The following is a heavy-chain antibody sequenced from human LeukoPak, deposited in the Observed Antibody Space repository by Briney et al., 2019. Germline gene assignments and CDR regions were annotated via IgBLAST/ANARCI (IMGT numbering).Heavy chain of an antibody. D-gene: IGHD3-10*01. CDR2: IYWDDDK. CDR3: AHSPLHYSGSGSFLY. CDR1: GFSLSTSGVS. J-gene: IGHJ4*02. Sequence: SGPTLVKPTQTLTLTCSFSGFSLSTSGVSVDWIRQPPGKDLEWLALIYWDDDKRYSPSLKSRLTITKDTSKNQVVLTMTNMDPVDTATYYCAHSPLHYSGSGSFLYWGQGTLVTVSS. V-gene: IGHV2-5*02.